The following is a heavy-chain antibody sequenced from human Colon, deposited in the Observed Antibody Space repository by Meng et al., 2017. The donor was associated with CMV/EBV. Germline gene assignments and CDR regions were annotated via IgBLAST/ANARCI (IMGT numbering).Heavy chain of an antibody. J-gene: IGHJ4*02. V-gene: IGHV3-21*01. CDR2: ISSSSSYI. CDR3: ARKMVGATLDY. Sequence: GGSLRLSCAASGFTFSNYEMNWVRQAPGKGLEWVSSISSSSSYIYYADSVKGRFTISRDNAKNSLYLQMNSLRAGDTAVYYCARKMVGATLDYWGQGTLVTVSS. CDR1: GFTFSNYE. D-gene: IGHD1-26*01.